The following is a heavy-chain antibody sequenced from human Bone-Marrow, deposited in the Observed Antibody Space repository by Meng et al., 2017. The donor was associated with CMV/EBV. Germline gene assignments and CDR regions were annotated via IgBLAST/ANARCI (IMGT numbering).Heavy chain of an antibody. D-gene: IGHD5-12*01. CDR1: EFTFSSYA. V-gene: IGHV3-23*01. CDR2: ISGSGGST. J-gene: IGHJ4*02. CDR3: SNDPPFNSWPNY. Sequence: GESLKISCAASEFTFSSYAMHWVRQAPGKGLEWVSAISGSGGSTYYADSVKGRFTISRDNSKNTLYLQLNSLRAEEPDVNYCSNDPPFNSWPNYWGQGTLVTVSS.